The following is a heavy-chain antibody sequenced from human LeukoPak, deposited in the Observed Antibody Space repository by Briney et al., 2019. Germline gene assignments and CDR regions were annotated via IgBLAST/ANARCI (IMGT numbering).Heavy chain of an antibody. CDR1: GFTFSSYA. Sequence: PGGSLRLSCAASGFTFSSYAMSCVRQAPGKGLEWVSAISGSGGSTYYADSVKGRFTISRDNSKNTLYLQMNSLRAEDTAVYYCAKIKRSRIAVAGLYFDYWGQGTLVTVSS. CDR3: AKIKRSRIAVAGLYFDY. V-gene: IGHV3-23*01. D-gene: IGHD6-19*01. CDR2: ISGSGGST. J-gene: IGHJ4*02.